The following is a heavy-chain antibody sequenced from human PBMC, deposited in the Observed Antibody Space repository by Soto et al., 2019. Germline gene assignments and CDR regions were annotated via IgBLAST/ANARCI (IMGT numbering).Heavy chain of an antibody. D-gene: IGHD1-7*01. CDR2: IWYDGSNK. V-gene: IGHV3-33*01. CDR3: ARSITGTTILFDY. J-gene: IGHJ4*02. Sequence: GGSLRLSCAASGFTFSSYGMHWVRQAPGKGLEWVAVIWYDGSNKYYADSVKGRFTISRDNSKNTLYLQMNSLRAEDTAVYYCARSITGTTILFDYWGQGTLVTVSS. CDR1: GFTFSSYG.